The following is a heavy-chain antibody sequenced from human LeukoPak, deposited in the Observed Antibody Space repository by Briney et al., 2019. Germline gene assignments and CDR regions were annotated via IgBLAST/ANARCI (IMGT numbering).Heavy chain of an antibody. V-gene: IGHV3-48*04. CDR3: ARESGSGTQIDY. Sequence: GGSLRLSCAASGFTFSNYGMNWVRQAPGKGLEWISYISSGSSLINYADSVKGRFTISRDNAKKTLYLQMNSLRAEDTALYYCARESGSGTQIDYWGQGTLVTVSS. CDR2: ISSGSSLI. J-gene: IGHJ4*02. CDR1: GFTFSNYG. D-gene: IGHD3-10*01.